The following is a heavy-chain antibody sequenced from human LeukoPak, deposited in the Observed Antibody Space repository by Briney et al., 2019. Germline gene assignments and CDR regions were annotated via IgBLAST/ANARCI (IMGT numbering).Heavy chain of an antibody. CDR3: ARVIYYGSGRPTQTIDY. J-gene: IGHJ4*02. D-gene: IGHD3-10*01. V-gene: IGHV3-30*04. CDR1: GFTFSSYA. CDR2: ISYDGSNK. Sequence: GGSLRLSCAASGFTFSSYAMHWVRQAPGKGLEWVAVISYDGSNKYYADSVKGRFTISRDNSKNTLYLQMNSLRAEDTAVYYCARVIYYGSGRPTQTIDYWGQGTLVTVSS.